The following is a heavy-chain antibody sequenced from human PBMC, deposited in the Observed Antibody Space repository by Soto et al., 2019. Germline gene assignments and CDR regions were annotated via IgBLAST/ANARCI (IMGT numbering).Heavy chain of an antibody. CDR1: GYTFTSYD. CDR3: ARGGSEIGSGSSSVDWFDP. D-gene: IGHD6-6*01. V-gene: IGHV1-8*01. J-gene: IGHJ5*02. CDR2: MNPNSGNT. Sequence: QVQLVQSGAEVKKPGASVKVSCQASGYTFTSYDINWVRRATGQGLEWMGWMNPNSGNTGYAQKFQGRVTMTRNTSISTAYMELSSLRSEDTAVDYCARGGSEIGSGSSSVDWFDPWGQGTLVTVSS.